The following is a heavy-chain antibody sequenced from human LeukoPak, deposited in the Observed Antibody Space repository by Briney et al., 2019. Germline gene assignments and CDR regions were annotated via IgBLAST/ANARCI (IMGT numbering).Heavy chain of an antibody. D-gene: IGHD6-6*01. CDR3: ERGQWVSSSPFDS. V-gene: IGHV3-11*01. J-gene: IGHJ4*02. CDR2: ISSSGSTI. Sequence: GGSLRLSCAASGFTVSDYYMSWIRQAPGKGLEWVSYISSSGSTIYYADAVKGRFTISRDNAKNSLYLQTNSLRAEDPAVSYCERGQWVSSSPFDSWGQGTLVTVSS. CDR1: GFTVSDYY.